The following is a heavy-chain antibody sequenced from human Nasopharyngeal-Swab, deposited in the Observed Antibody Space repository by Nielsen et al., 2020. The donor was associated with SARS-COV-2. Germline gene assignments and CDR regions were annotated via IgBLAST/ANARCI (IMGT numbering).Heavy chain of an antibody. J-gene: IGHJ4*02. V-gene: IGHV3-23*01. CDR1: GFTFSSYA. CDR3: ARYDDYYDSSGYAY. D-gene: IGHD3-22*01. CDR2: ISGSGGRT. Sequence: GESLKISCAASGFTFSSYAMSWVRQAPGKGLEWVSVISGSGGRTYYADSVKGRFTISRDNSKNTLYLQMNSLRAEDTAVYYCARYDDYYDSSGYAYWGQGTLVTVSS.